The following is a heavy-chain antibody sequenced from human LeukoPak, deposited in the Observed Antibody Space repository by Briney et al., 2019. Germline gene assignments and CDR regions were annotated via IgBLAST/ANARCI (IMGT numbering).Heavy chain of an antibody. Sequence: GSLRLSCAASGFSFSSYWMNWVRQAPGKGLVWVAHINTDGRTTTYADSVKGRFTVARDNAKNTLYLEMNRLRAGDTAVYYCARDNTYTFDYWGQGTQVTVSS. D-gene: IGHD2-2*02. J-gene: IGHJ4*02. CDR3: ARDNTYTFDY. CDR2: INTDGRTT. CDR1: GFSFSSYW. V-gene: IGHV3-74*01.